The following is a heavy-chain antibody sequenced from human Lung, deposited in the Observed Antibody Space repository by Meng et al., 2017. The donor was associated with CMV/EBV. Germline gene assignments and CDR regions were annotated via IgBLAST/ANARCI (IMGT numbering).Heavy chain of an antibody. CDR1: GFTFSSYG. CDR3: AKADGYRYGNYYYYGMDV. J-gene: IGHJ6*02. Sequence: GESLKISCAASGFTFSSYGTHWVRQAAGKGLEWVAFIRYDGKNKYYADSVKGRFTISRDNSKNTLYLQMNSLRAEDTAVYYCAKADGYRYGNYYYYGMDVXGQGXTVTVSS. CDR2: IRYDGKNK. D-gene: IGHD5-18*01. V-gene: IGHV3-30*02.